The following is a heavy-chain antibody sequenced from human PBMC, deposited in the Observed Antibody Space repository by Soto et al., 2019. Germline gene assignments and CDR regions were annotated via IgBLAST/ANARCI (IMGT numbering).Heavy chain of an antibody. J-gene: IGHJ3*02. CDR1: GGSISSGDYY. CDR3: ARLQYTVVTALDI. Sequence: SETLSLTCTVSGGSISSGDYYWSWIRQPPGKGLEWVGYIYHSGSTYYNLSLKSRVTISMDTSKNQLSLQLSSVTAADTAVYYCARLQYTVVTALDIWGQGTVVTVS. V-gene: IGHV4-30-4*02. D-gene: IGHD2-15*01. CDR2: IYHSGST.